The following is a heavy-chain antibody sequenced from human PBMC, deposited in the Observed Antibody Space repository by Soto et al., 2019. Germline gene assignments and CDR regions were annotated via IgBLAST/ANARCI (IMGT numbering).Heavy chain of an antibody. CDR2: ISAYNGNT. J-gene: IGHJ4*02. D-gene: IGHD5-18*01. V-gene: IGHV1-18*01. CDR3: SHGYYQYFNS. CDR1: GYTFTSYG. Sequence: ASVKVSCKASGYTFTSYGISWVRQAPGQGLEWMGWISAYNGNTNYAQKLQGRVTMTTDTSTSTAYMELRSLKIEDTAVYYCSHGYYQYFNSWGQGTLVTVSS.